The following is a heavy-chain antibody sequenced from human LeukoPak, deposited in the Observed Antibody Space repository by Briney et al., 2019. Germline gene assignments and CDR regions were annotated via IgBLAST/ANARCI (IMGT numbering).Heavy chain of an antibody. CDR3: AKGVSYDILTGYLD. J-gene: IGHJ4*02. V-gene: IGHV3-23*01. CDR1: GFTISTNY. CDR2: ISGSGGTT. D-gene: IGHD3-9*01. Sequence: GGSLRLSCAASGFTISTNYMSWVRQAPGKGLEWVSGISGSGGTTYYADSVKGRFTVSRDNSKNTLYLQMNSLRAEDTALYYCAKGVSYDILTGYLDWGQGTLVTVSS.